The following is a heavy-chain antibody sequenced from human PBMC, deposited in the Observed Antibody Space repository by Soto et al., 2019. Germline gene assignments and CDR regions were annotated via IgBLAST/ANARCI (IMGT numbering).Heavy chain of an antibody. V-gene: IGHV4-30-2*01. CDR1: GGSISSGGYS. J-gene: IGHJ4*02. CDR2: IYPSGST. Sequence: QLQLQESGSGLVKPSQTLSLTCAVSGGSISSGGYSWSWIRQPPGKGLEWIGYIYPSGSTYYHPSLKSRVTISVDRSKNQFSLKLSSVTAADTAMYYCARASTTVTTLDYWGQGTLVTVSS. CDR3: ARASTTVTTLDY. D-gene: IGHD4-17*01.